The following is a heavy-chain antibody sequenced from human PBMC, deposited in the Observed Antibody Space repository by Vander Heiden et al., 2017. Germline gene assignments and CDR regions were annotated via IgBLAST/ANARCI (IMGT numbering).Heavy chain of an antibody. CDR2: ISSSSSYI. Sequence: EVQMVASGGGLVTPGGSLSLSCAASGSTFSSYRMNSVRQPPGKGLELVSSISSSSSYIYYAAAVKGRFTISRDNAKNSRYLQMNSLRAEDTAVYYCARGRDCSGGSCYVMGYWGHGTLVAVSS. D-gene: IGHD2-15*01. CDR3: ARGRDCSGGSCYVMGY. CDR1: GSTFSSYR. V-gene: IGHV3-21*01. J-gene: IGHJ4*01.